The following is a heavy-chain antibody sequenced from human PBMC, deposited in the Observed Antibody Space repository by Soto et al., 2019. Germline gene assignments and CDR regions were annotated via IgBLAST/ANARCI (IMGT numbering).Heavy chain of an antibody. V-gene: IGHV3-49*04. J-gene: IGHJ4*02. D-gene: IGHD4-17*01. CDR3: TRVATVTTWVDY. CDR1: GFTFGDYA. Sequence: EVQLVESGGGLVQPGRSLRLSCTASGFTFGDYAMSWVRQAPRKGLEWVGFIRSKAYGGTTEYAASVKGRFTISRDDSKSISYLQMNSLKTEDTAVYYCTRVATVTTWVDYWGQGTLVTVSA. CDR2: IRSKAYGGTT.